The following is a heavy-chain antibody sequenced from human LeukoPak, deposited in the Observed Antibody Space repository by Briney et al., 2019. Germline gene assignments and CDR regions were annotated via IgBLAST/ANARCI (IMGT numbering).Heavy chain of an antibody. CDR2: IWYDGSNK. CDR1: GFTFSSYG. J-gene: IGHJ4*02. V-gene: IGHV3-33*06. D-gene: IGHD4-17*01. CDR3: AKQISRGDYVSSFDY. Sequence: GGSLRLSCAASGFTFSSYGMHWFRQAPGKGLEWVAVIWYDGSNKYYADSVKGRFTISRDNSKNTLYLQMNSLRAEDTAVYYCAKQISRGDYVSSFDYWGQGTLVTVSS.